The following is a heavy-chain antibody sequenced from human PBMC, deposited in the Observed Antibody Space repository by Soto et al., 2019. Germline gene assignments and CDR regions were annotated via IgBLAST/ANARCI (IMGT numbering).Heavy chain of an antibody. V-gene: IGHV2-5*02. J-gene: IGHJ4*02. CDR1: GFALSTDGAG. D-gene: IGHD3-10*01. CDR3: AHLSGSQNSYGFHFDS. Sequence: QITLTESGPTLVKPTQSLTLTCTFSGFALSTDGAGVGWIRQPPGKALEWLALIYWDDDKSYNPSLQSRLTLTNDSSSNRVVLTMTNLDPVDTATYYCAHLSGSQNSYGFHFDSWGQGTLVTVSS. CDR2: IYWDDDK.